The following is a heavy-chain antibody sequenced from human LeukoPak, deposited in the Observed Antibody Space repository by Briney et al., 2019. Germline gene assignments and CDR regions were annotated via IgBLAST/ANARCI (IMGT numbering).Heavy chain of an antibody. D-gene: IGHD2-8*01. CDR1: GFTFSSYE. V-gene: IGHV3-48*03. CDR3: ARLTKAVLMVYANDY. Sequence: GGSLRLSCAASGFTFSSYEMNWVRQAPGKGLEWVSYISSSGSTIYYADSVKGRFTISRDNAKNSLYLQMSSLRAEDTAVYYCARLTKAVLMVYANDYWGQGTLVTVSS. CDR2: ISSSGSTI. J-gene: IGHJ4*02.